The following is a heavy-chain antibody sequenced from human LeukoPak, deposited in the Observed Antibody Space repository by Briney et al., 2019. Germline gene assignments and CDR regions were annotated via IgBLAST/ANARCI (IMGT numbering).Heavy chain of an antibody. D-gene: IGHD4-23*01. CDR3: TTRYGGNFYADY. Sequence: NPGGSLRLSCAASGFTFSSYGMSWVREAPGKGLEWVGRIKSKTDGGTTDYAAPVKGRFTISRDDSKNTLYLQMNSLKTEDTAVYYCTTRYGGNFYADYWGQGTLVTVSS. CDR1: GFTFSSYG. V-gene: IGHV3-15*01. CDR2: IKSKTDGGTT. J-gene: IGHJ4*02.